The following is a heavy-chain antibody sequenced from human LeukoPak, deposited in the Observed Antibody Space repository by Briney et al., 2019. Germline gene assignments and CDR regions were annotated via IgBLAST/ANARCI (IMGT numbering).Heavy chain of an antibody. CDR3: ATLAYADYYYYMDV. CDR1: GFTFSSYG. Sequence: GGSLRLSCAASGFTFSSYGMHWVRQAPGKGLEWVAVISYDGSNKYYADSVKGRFTISRDNSKNTLYLQMNSLRAEDTAVYYCATLAYADYYYYMDVWGKGTTVTVSS. D-gene: IGHD4-17*01. V-gene: IGHV3-30*03. J-gene: IGHJ6*03. CDR2: ISYDGSNK.